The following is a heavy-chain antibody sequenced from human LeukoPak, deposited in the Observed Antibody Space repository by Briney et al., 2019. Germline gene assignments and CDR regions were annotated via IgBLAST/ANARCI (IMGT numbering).Heavy chain of an antibody. Sequence: ASVKVSCKASGYTLSGYYMHWVRQAPGQGLEWMGWINPNNGGTKYAQKFQGRVTMTRDTSISTAYMELSRLRSDDTALYYCARVDCSGGTCYFVNFDYWGQGTLVTVSS. CDR3: ARVDCSGGTCYFVNFDY. D-gene: IGHD2-15*01. J-gene: IGHJ4*02. CDR1: GYTLSGYY. CDR2: INPNNGGT. V-gene: IGHV1-2*02.